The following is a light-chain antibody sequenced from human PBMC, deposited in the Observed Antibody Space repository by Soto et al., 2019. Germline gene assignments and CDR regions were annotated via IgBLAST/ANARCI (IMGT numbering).Light chain of an antibody. Sequence: DIHMSQSPSSLSASVGDRVTITCRASQNIGIYLNWYHQKPGKAPKLLIFAASTLQSGVPSRFSGSGSGTDVTLTIGSLQPEDVATYYCQHSYTNPRTFGQGTKVDNK. CDR1: QNIGIY. J-gene: IGKJ1*01. CDR2: AAS. CDR3: QHSYTNPRT. V-gene: IGKV1-39*01.